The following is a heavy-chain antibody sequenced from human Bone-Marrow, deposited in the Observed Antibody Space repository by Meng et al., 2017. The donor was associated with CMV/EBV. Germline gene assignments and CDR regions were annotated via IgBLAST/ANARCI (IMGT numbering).Heavy chain of an antibody. V-gene: IGHV1-69*06. Sequence: FSSYAISWVRQAPGQGLEWMGGIIPIFGTANYAKKCQGRVTITADKSTGTAYMELSSLRSEDTAVYYCAGDGDLGYCSGGSCYGAIDYWGQGTLVTVSS. J-gene: IGHJ4*02. CDR2: IIPIFGTA. CDR1: FSSYA. D-gene: IGHD2-15*01. CDR3: AGDGDLGYCSGGSCYGAIDY.